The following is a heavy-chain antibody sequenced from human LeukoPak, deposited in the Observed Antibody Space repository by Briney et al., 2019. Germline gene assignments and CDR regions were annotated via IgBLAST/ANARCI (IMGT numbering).Heavy chain of an antibody. D-gene: IGHD5-18*01. Sequence: PGGSLRLSCAASGFTFSTYSMNWVRQAPGKGLEWVSYISSSSNTIYYADSVKGRFTISRDNAKNSLYLQMNSLRAEDTAVYYCARDLAYSRLDYWGQGMLVTVSS. V-gene: IGHV3-48*01. CDR3: ARDLAYSRLDY. CDR2: ISSSSNTI. CDR1: GFTFSTYS. J-gene: IGHJ4*02.